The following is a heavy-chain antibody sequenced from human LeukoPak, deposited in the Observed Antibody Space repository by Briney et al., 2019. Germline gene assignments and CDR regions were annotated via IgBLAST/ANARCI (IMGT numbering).Heavy chain of an antibody. V-gene: IGHV3-11*01. CDR3: ARDLRTGGSWYLHYFDY. CDR2: ISSSGNSI. CDR1: GFTFSDYY. D-gene: IGHD6-13*01. Sequence: PGGSLRLSCAASGFTFSDYYMSWIRQAPGKGLEWVSYISSSGNSISYADSVKGRFTISRDNAKNSLYLQMNSLRSEDTAVYYCARDLRTGGSWYLHYFDYWGQGTLVTVSS. J-gene: IGHJ4*02.